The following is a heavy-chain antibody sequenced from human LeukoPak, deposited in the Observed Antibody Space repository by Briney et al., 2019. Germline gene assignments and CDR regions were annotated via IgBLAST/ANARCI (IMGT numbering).Heavy chain of an antibody. CDR3: ARRAISYYYYYMDV. CDR2: ISSSSSYI. CDR1: GFTFSDYY. Sequence: GGSLRLSCAASGFTFSDYYMSWIRQAPGKGLEWVSSISSSSSYIYYADSVKGRFTISRDNAKNSLYLQMNSLRAEDTAVYYCARRAISYYYYYMDVWGKGTTVTVSS. J-gene: IGHJ6*03. V-gene: IGHV3-11*06.